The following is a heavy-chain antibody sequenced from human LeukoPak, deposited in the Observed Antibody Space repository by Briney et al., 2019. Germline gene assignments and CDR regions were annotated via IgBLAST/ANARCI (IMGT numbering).Heavy chain of an antibody. CDR1: GYTFTSYD. J-gene: IGHJ4*02. CDR2: MNPNSGNT. V-gene: IGHV1-8*01. D-gene: IGHD7-27*01. Sequence: ASVKVSCKASGYTFTSYDINWVRQATGQGLEWMGYMNPNSGNTVYAQKFQGRVTMTRNISISTAYMELSSLRSEDTAVYYCAKVPREVTGKWGQVTLVTVSS. CDR3: AKVPREVTGK.